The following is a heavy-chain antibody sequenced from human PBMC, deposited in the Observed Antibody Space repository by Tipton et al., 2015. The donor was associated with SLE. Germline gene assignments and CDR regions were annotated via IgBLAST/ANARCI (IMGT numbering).Heavy chain of an antibody. Sequence: GLVKPSHTLSLTCAISGDSVSTNSAAWTWIRQSPARGLEWLGRTYYRSKLYSDYAVSVKSRITINPDTSKNQFSLQLNSVTPEDTAVYYCARVWGTGSRGVDYWGHRGLVTVSS. CDR3: ARVWGTGSRGVDY. J-gene: IGHJ4*01. V-gene: IGHV6-1*01. D-gene: IGHD2-2*01. CDR2: TYYRSKLYS. CDR1: GDSVSTNSAA.